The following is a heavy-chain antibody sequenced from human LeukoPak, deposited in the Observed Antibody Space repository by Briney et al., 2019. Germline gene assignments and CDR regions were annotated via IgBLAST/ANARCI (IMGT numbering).Heavy chain of an antibody. CDR2: IRAYNGNA. D-gene: IGHD2-15*01. CDR3: ARDRCSGGSCSLDP. J-gene: IGHJ5*02. V-gene: IGHV1-18*04. Sequence: GASVRVSCKASGYTFTSYGISWVRQAPGQGLEWMGWIRAYNGNANYAHQVQGRVTMTADTPTSTAYMELRSLRSDDTAVYYCARDRCSGGSCSLDPWGQGTLVTVS. CDR1: GYTFTSYG.